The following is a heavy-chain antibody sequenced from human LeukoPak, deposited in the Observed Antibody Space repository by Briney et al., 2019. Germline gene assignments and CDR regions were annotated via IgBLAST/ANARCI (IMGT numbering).Heavy chain of an antibody. Sequence: TGGSLRLSCAASGVTFSSYAMSWIRQAPGQGLEWVSAISGSCGSTYYADSVKGRCTISRDNSKNPLYLQMNSLRAEDTAVYYCAKSYYDFWSGKPDAFDIWGQGTMVTVSS. CDR2: ISGSCGST. CDR1: GVTFSSYA. D-gene: IGHD3-3*01. J-gene: IGHJ3*02. CDR3: AKSYYDFWSGKPDAFDI. V-gene: IGHV3-23*01.